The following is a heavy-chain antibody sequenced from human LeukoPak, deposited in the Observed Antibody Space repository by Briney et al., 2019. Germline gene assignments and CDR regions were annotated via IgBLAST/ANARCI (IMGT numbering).Heavy chain of an antibody. Sequence: GGSLRLSCAASGFTFSSYNINWVRQAPGKGLEWVSYISTRGTTIYYADSVKGRFTVSRDNAKNSLFLQMISLRVEDTAVYYCVRASNYFETNGDAFDVWGQGTMVTVSS. J-gene: IGHJ3*01. CDR2: ISTRGTTI. D-gene: IGHD2-8*01. V-gene: IGHV3-48*04. CDR3: VRASNYFETNGDAFDV. CDR1: GFTFSSYN.